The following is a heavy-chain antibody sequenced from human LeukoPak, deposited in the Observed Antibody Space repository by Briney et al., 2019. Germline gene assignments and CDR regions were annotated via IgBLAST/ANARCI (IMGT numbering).Heavy chain of an antibody. J-gene: IGHJ4*02. CDR1: GGSISSSSYY. Sequence: SETLSLTCTVSGGSISSSSYYWGWIRQPPGKGLEWIGSIYYSGSTYYNPSLKSRVTISVDTSKNQFSLKLSSVTAADTAVYYCARLSLYCGGDCYDYWGQGTLVTVSS. CDR3: ARLSLYCGGDCYDY. V-gene: IGHV4-39*01. CDR2: IYYSGST. D-gene: IGHD2-21*01.